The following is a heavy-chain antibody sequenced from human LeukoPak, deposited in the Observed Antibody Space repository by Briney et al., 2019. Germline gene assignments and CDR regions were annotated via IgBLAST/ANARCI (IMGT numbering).Heavy chain of an antibody. CDR1: GFTFSSYA. CDR2: ISGSGGST. D-gene: IGHD4-17*01. J-gene: IGHJ5*02. Sequence: PGGSLRLSCAASGFTFSSYAMSWVRQAPGKGLEWVSAISGSGGSTYYADSVKGRFTISRDNSKNTLYLQMNSLRAEDTAVYYCARKQYGDYAFDPWGQGTLVTVSS. CDR3: ARKQYGDYAFDP. V-gene: IGHV3-23*01.